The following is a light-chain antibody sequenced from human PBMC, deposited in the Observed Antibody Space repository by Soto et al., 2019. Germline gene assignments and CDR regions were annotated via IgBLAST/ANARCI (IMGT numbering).Light chain of an antibody. CDR1: RDISHY. J-gene: IGKJ3*01. CDR3: QQYDDLFS. CDR2: DAS. V-gene: IGKV1-33*01. Sequence: DIQMTQSPSSLSASVGDRVTVTCQASRDISHYLNWYQHKPGKPPKLLIYDASFLETGIPSRFSGSRSGTNFTFTISSLQPEDIATYYCQQYDDLFSFGPGTKVNI.